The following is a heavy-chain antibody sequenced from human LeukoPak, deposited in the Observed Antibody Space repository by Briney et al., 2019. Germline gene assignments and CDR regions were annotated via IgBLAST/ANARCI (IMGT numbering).Heavy chain of an antibody. J-gene: IGHJ4*02. CDR1: GYTFTSYD. D-gene: IGHD6-6*01. V-gene: IGHV1-8*01. CDR2: MNPNSGNT. CDR3: ARRRSGSSGPPSDH. Sequence: ASVKVSCKASGYTFTSYDINWVRLATGQGVEWMGWMNPNSGNTGYAQKFQGRVNMTRNTSISTAYMELSSLESEDTAVYYCARRRSGSSGPPSDHWGQGTLVTVSS.